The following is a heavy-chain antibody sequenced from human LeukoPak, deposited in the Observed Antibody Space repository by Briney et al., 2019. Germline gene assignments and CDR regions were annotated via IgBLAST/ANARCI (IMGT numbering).Heavy chain of an antibody. V-gene: IGHV3-23*01. J-gene: IGHJ4*02. D-gene: IGHD6-19*01. CDR1: GFTFSNYA. Sequence: GGSLRLSCAASGFTFSNYAMSWVRQAQGKGLEWVSAISGSGDSTYYADSVKGRFTISRDNSKNTLYLQMNSLRAEDTAVYYCAKSRGVAGFDYWGQGTLVTVSS. CDR2: ISGSGDST. CDR3: AKSRGVAGFDY.